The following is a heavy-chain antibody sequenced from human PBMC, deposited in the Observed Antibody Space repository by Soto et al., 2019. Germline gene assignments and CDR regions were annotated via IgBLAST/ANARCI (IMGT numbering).Heavy chain of an antibody. D-gene: IGHD6-13*01. CDR1: GGSISSYY. CDR2: IYYSGST. V-gene: IGHV4-59*01. CDR3: ARATLGSSSWSQWHYYYYGMDV. Sequence: SETLSLTCTVSGGSISSYYWSWIRQPPGKGLEWIGYIYYSGSTNYNPSLKSRVTISVDTSKNQFSLKLSSVTAADTAVYYCARATLGSSSWSQWHYYYYGMDVWGQGTTVTVSS. J-gene: IGHJ6*02.